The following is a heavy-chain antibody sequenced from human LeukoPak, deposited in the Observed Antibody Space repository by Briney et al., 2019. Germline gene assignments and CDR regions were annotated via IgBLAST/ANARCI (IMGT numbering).Heavy chain of an antibody. CDR2: VDPEDGET. V-gene: IGHV1-69-2*01. Sequence: ASVKVSCKVSGYTFTDYYMHWVQQAPGKGLEWMGLVDPEDGETIYAEKFQGRVTITADTSTDTAYMELSSLRSEDTAVYYCATPLIPHGGNKNDAFDIWGQGTMVTVSS. D-gene: IGHD4-23*01. CDR1: GYTFTDYY. J-gene: IGHJ3*02. CDR3: ATPLIPHGGNKNDAFDI.